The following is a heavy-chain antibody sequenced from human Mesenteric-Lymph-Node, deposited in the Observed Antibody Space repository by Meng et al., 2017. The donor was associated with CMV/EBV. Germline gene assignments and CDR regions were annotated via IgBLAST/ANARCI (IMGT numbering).Heavy chain of an antibody. CDR1: GFTFSSYS. CDR2: ISSSSSTI. Sequence: GGSLRLSCAASGFTFSSYSMNWVRQAPGKGLEWVSYISSSSSTIYYADSVKGRFTISRDNAKNSLYLQMNSLRAEDTAVYYCARDPRGDFWSGYYYFDYWGQGTLVTVSS. CDR3: ARDPRGDFWSGYYYFDY. D-gene: IGHD3-3*01. V-gene: IGHV3-48*04. J-gene: IGHJ4*02.